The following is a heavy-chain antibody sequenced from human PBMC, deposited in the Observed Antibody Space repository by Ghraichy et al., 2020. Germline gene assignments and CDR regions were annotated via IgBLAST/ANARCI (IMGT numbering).Heavy chain of an antibody. Sequence: GGSLRLSCAASGFSFSTFYMNWVRQAPGKGPEWVSSISSSSHYIYYADSVKGRFTISRDNAKNSLYLQMNSLRVEDMAVYYCARRMGTSGWYGYWGQGTLVTVSS. D-gene: IGHD6-19*01. CDR3: ARRMGTSGWYGY. J-gene: IGHJ1*01. CDR1: GFSFSTFY. CDR2: ISSSSHYI. V-gene: IGHV3-21*01.